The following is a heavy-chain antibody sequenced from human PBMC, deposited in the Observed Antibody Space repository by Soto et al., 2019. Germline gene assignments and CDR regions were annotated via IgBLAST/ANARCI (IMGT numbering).Heavy chain of an antibody. Sequence: SLTCTVSGGSISSYYWSWIRQPPGKGLEWIGYIYYSGSTNYNPSLKSRVTISVDTSKNQFSLKLSSVTAADTAVYYCARALGGGGYSSPAYYYYGMDVWGQGTTVTVSS. CDR1: GGSISSYY. CDR3: ARALGGGGYSSPAYYYYGMDV. D-gene: IGHD6-19*01. CDR2: IYYSGST. V-gene: IGHV4-59*01. J-gene: IGHJ6*02.